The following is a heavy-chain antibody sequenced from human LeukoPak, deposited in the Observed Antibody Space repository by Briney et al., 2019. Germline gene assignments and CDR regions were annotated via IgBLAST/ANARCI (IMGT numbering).Heavy chain of an antibody. CDR1: GGSISTNY. Sequence: SETLSLTCTVSGGSISTNYWSWIRQPPGKGLEWIGYMYYSGSTNYNPSLKSRATISVDKSKNQFSLKVSSVTAADTAVYYCARDVGARLPGYWGQGILVTVSS. CDR3: ARDVGARLPGY. V-gene: IGHV4-59*12. D-gene: IGHD6-6*01. J-gene: IGHJ4*02. CDR2: MYYSGST.